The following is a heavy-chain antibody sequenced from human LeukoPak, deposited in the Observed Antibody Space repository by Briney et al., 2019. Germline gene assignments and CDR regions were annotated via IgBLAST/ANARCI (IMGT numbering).Heavy chain of an antibody. V-gene: IGHV3-33*01. CDR3: ARAELPAAIKSGAFDI. J-gene: IGHJ3*02. Sequence: GGSLRLSCAASGFTFSSYGMHWVRQAPGKGLEWVAVKWSDGSNKYYADSVKGRFTISRDNSKNTLYLQMNSLRAEDTAVYYCARAELPAAIKSGAFDIWGQGTMVTVSS. D-gene: IGHD2-2*01. CDR1: GFTFSSYG. CDR2: KWSDGSNK.